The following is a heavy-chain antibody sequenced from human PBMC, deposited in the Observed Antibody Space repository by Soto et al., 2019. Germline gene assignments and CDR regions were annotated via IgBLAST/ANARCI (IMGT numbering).Heavy chain of an antibody. D-gene: IGHD2-21*02. CDR2: INPSGGST. CDR3: ARGGRFIVVVPAFLDY. V-gene: IGHV1-46*01. J-gene: IGHJ4*02. CDR1: GYTFTSYY. Sequence: ASVKVSCKASGYTFTSYYMHWVRQAPGQGLEWMGIINPSGGSTSYAQKFQGRVTMTRDTSTSTVYMELSSLRSEDTAVYYCARGGRFIVVVPAFLDYCGQGTLGTVSS.